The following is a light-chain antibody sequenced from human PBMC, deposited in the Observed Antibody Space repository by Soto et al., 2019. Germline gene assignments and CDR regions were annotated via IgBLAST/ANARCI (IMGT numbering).Light chain of an antibody. CDR1: SSDVGGYNY. Sequence: SELTQVGYVSRSPGPPFHLNSTETSSDVGGYNYVSWYQQHPGKAPKLMIYDVSNRPSGVSSRFSGSKSGNTASLTISGLQAEDEADYYCSSYTSSSIRYVFGTGTKVTVL. CDR2: DVS. CDR3: SSYTSSSIRYV. V-gene: IGLV2-14*01. J-gene: IGLJ1*01.